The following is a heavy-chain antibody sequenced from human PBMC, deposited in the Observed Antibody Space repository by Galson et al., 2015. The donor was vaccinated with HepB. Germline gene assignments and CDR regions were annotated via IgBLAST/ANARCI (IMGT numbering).Heavy chain of an antibody. D-gene: IGHD4-17*01. CDR3: TRFPPFATVTTLGVRKNAFDI. V-gene: IGHV3-7*03. J-gene: IGHJ3*02. CDR1: GFTFSTYW. Sequence: SLRLSCAASGFTFSTYWMNWVRQGPGKGLEWVANIKHDGSDKYYVDSVKGRFTISRDNAKNSLYLQMNSLKTEDTAVYYCTRFPPFATVTTLGVRKNAFDIWGQGTMVTVSS. CDR2: IKHDGSDK.